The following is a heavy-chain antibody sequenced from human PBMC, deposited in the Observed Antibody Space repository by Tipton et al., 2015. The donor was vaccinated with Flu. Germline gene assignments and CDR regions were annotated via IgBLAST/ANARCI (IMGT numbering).Heavy chain of an antibody. CDR3: AKDLMMSEFPGDSTYYYYGMDV. J-gene: IGHJ6*02. CDR1: GFTFSSYG. D-gene: IGHD4-17*01. CDR2: IWYDGSNK. Sequence: SGFTFSSYGMHWVRQAPGKGLEWVAVIWYDGSNKYYADSVKGRFTISRDNSKNTLYLQMNSLRAEGTAVYYCAKDLMMSEFPGDSTYYYYGMDVWGQGTTVTVSS. V-gene: IGHV3-33*06.